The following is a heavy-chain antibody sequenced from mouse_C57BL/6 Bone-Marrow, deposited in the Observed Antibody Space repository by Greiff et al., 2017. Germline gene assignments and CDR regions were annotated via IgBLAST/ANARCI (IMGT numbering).Heavy chain of an antibody. D-gene: IGHD1-1*01. J-gene: IGHJ2*01. V-gene: IGHV1-72*01. CDR3: ARFLRGSSYEYFDY. CDR1: GYTFTSYW. CDR2: IDPNSGGT. Sequence: QVQLQQPGAELVKPGASVKLSCKASGYTFTSYWMHWVKQRPGRGLEWIGRIDPNSGGTKYNEKFKSKATLTVDKPSSTAYMHLSSLTSEDSSVYYCARFLRGSSYEYFDYWRQCTTLTVSS.